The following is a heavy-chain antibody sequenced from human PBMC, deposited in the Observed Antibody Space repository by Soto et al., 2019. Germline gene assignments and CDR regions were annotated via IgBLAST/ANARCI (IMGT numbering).Heavy chain of an antibody. V-gene: IGHV1-3*01. CDR2: INADNGNT. CDR1: GYTFTSYG. D-gene: IGHD6-19*01. CDR3: ARDVFASAWPYYMDV. Sequence: QVHLVQSGAEVKKPGASVTVSCKTSGYTFTSYGINWVRQAPGQRLEWRGWINADNGNTKYSQKLQGRVTITRDTSASTAYMELSSLRSEDTAIYYCARDVFASAWPYYMDVWGKGTTVTVSS. J-gene: IGHJ6*03.